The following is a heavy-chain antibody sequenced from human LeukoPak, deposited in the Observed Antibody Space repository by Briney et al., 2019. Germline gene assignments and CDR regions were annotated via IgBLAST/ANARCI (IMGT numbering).Heavy chain of an antibody. J-gene: IGHJ4*02. CDR3: AKSAYCSGGSCYVFDY. CDR1: GFTFSSYA. V-gene: IGHV3-23*01. CDR2: ISGSGGST. D-gene: IGHD2-15*01. Sequence: GGSLRLSCAASGFTFSSYAMSWVRQAPGKGLEWVSAISGSGGSTYYADSVKGRFTISRDNSKNTLYLQMNSLRAEDTAVYYCAKSAYCSGGSCYVFDYWGQGTLVTVSS.